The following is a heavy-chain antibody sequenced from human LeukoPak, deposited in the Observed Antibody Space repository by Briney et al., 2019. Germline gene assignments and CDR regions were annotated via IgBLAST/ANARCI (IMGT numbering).Heavy chain of an antibody. Sequence: PSETLSLTCTVSGASITSYHWSWIRQPAGKGLEWIGRMFYSGNTDYNPSLKSRLTMSIDTSKNQFSLKLSSVTAADTAVYYCARDSFGGDYWGQGTLVTVSS. D-gene: IGHD2/OR15-2a*01. V-gene: IGHV4-4*07. J-gene: IGHJ4*02. CDR2: MFYSGNT. CDR1: GASITSYH. CDR3: ARDSFGGDY.